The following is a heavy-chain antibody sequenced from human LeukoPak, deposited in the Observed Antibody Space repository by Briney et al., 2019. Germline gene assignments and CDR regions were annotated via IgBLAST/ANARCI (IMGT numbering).Heavy chain of an antibody. CDR2: ISSSGSTI. CDR3: AGGRGDYVWGSYRYGEFDY. Sequence: GGSLRLSCAASGFTFSSYEMNWVRQAPGKGLEWVSYISSSGSTINYADSVKGRFTISRDNAKNSLYLQMNSLRAEDTAVYYCAGGRGDYVWGSYRYGEFDYWGQGTLVTVSS. V-gene: IGHV3-48*03. CDR1: GFTFSSYE. D-gene: IGHD3-16*02. J-gene: IGHJ4*02.